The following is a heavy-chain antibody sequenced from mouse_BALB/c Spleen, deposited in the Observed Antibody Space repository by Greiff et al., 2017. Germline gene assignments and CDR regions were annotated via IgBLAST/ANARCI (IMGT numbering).Heavy chain of an antibody. V-gene: IGHV1-54*01. CDR3: ARFGDALDY. CDR2: INPGSGGT. CDR1: GYAFTNYL. Sequence: QVQLKESGAELVRPGTSVKVSCKASGYAFTNYLIEWVKQRPGQGLEWIGVINPGSGGTNYNEKFKGKATLTADKSSSTAYMQLSSLTSDDSAVYFCARFGDALDYWGQGTTLTVSS. J-gene: IGHJ2*01.